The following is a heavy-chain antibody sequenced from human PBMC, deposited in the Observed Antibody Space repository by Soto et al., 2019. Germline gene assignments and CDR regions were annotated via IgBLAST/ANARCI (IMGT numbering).Heavy chain of an antibody. CDR1: GFTFSDYY. CDR2: IVIGSDYT. Sequence: GSLRLSCAASGFTFSDYYMSWIRQAPGKGLEWVSYIVIGSDYTNYAESVKGRFTISRDNAKNSLYLEMNSLRAEDTAIYYCARLRASSWYMGGYLDYWGLGTPVTVAS. J-gene: IGHJ4*02. D-gene: IGHD6-13*01. V-gene: IGHV3-11*06. CDR3: ARLRASSWYMGGYLDY.